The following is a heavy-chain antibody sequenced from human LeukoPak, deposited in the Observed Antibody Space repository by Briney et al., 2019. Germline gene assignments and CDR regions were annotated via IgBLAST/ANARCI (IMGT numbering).Heavy chain of an antibody. CDR2: ISSSSSSYI. V-gene: IGHV3-21*01. D-gene: IGHD3-22*01. Sequence: GGSLRLSCAASGFTFSSYSMNWVRQAPGKGLEWVSSISSSSSSYIYYADSVKGRFTISRDNAKNSLYLQMNSLRAEDTAVYYCARLGDSSGYYDAFDIWGQGTMVTVSS. CDR3: ARLGDSSGYYDAFDI. CDR1: GFTFSSYS. J-gene: IGHJ3*02.